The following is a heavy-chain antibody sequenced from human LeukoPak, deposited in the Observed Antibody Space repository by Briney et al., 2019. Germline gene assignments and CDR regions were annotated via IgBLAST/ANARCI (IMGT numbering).Heavy chain of an antibody. V-gene: IGHV4-59*01. D-gene: IGHD5-18*01. J-gene: IGHJ4*02. Sequence: SETLSLTCTVSGGSISSYYWSWIRQPPGKGLEWIGCMYYSGSTNYNPSLKSRVTISVDTSKNQFSLKLSSVTAADTAVYYCARVFVDTAPDYWGQGTLVTVSS. CDR2: MYYSGST. CDR1: GGSISSYY. CDR3: ARVFVDTAPDY.